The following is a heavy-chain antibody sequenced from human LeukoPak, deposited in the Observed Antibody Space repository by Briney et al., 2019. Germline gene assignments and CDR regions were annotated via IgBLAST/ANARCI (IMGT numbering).Heavy chain of an antibody. V-gene: IGHV3-23*01. Sequence: GGSLRLSCAASGFTFSSYAMSWVRQAPGKGLEWVSAISGSGGSTYYADSVKGRFTISRDNSKNTLYLQMNSLRAEDTAVYYCAKDRDDYGDFYGMDVWGQGTTVTVSS. CDR3: AKDRDDYGDFYGMDV. D-gene: IGHD4-17*01. CDR1: GFTFSSYA. CDR2: ISGSGGST. J-gene: IGHJ6*02.